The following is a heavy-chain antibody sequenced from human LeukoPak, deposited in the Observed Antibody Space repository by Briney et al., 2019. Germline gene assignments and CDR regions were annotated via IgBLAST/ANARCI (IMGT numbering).Heavy chain of an antibody. CDR2: IYHSGST. Sequence: SETLSLTCAVYGGSFSGYYWSWIRQPPGKGLEWIGEIYHSGSTNYNPSLKSRVTISVDKSKNQFSLKLSSVTAADTAVYYCARVSSSGPNFDYWGQGTLVTVSS. CDR3: ARVSSSGPNFDY. V-gene: IGHV4-34*01. CDR1: GGSFSGYY. D-gene: IGHD6-19*01. J-gene: IGHJ4*02.